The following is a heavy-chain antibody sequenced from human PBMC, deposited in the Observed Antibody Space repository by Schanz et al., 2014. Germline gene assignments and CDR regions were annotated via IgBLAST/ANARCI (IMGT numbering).Heavy chain of an antibody. Sequence: EVQLLESGGGLVRPGRSLRLSCATSGFTFITYTMNWVRQTPGKGLEWVSSISSSGSSIYYADSVKGRFTISRDNAKNSLYLQMNSLTAEDTAVYYCARGVRIDYWGQGSLVTVSS. CDR2: ISSSGSSI. D-gene: IGHD3-3*01. V-gene: IGHV3-48*04. CDR1: GFTFITYT. J-gene: IGHJ4*02. CDR3: ARGVRIDY.